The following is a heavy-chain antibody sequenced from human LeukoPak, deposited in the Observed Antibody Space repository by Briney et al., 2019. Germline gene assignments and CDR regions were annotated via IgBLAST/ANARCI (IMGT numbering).Heavy chain of an antibody. CDR1: GFTFSSYG. V-gene: IGHV3-30*18. D-gene: IGHD6-19*01. CDR3: AKSGFSSGWYLTNFDY. J-gene: IGHJ4*02. CDR2: ISYDGSNK. Sequence: PGGSLRLSCAVSGFTFSSYGMHWVRQAPGKGLEWVAVISYDGSNKYYADSVKGRFTISRDNSKNTLYLQMNSLRAEDTAVYYCAKSGFSSGWYLTNFDYWGQGTLVTVSS.